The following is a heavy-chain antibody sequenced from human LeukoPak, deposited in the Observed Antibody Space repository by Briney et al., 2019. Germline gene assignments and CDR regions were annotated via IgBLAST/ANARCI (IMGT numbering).Heavy chain of an antibody. CDR2: ISSSSSYT. V-gene: IGHV3-11*05. J-gene: IGHJ6*02. CDR3: ARVRAIAAAAGNSGMDV. CDR1: GFTFSNYA. Sequence: GGSLRLSCAASGFTFSNYALSWVRQAPGKGLEWVSYISSSSSYTNYADSVKGRFTISRDNAKNSLYLQMNSLRAEDTAVYYCARVRAIAAAAGNSGMDVWGQGTTVTVSS. D-gene: IGHD6-13*01.